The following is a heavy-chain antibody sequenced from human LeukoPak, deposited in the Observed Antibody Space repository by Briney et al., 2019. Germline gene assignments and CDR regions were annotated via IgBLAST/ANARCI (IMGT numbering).Heavy chain of an antibody. CDR3: AELGITMIGGV. V-gene: IGHV3-23*01. CDR1: GFTFSSYG. D-gene: IGHD3-10*02. J-gene: IGHJ6*04. CDR2: ISGNGGST. Sequence: GGTLRLSCAASGFTFSSYGMSWVRQAPGKGLEWVSAISGNGGSTYYADSVKGRFTISRDNAKNSLYLQMNSLRAEDTAVYYCAELGITMIGGVWGKGTTVTISS.